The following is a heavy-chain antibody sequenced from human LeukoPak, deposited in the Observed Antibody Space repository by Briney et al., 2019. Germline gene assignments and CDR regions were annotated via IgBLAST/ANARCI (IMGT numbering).Heavy chain of an antibody. D-gene: IGHD5-12*01. CDR2: INQGGSVQ. CDR3: ARVEYSGWNLEY. Sequence: PGGSLRLSCAVSGFTFRSYWMSWVRQAPGKGLEWVANINQGGSVQYYMDSVKGRFTISRDDAKNSLYVQMNSLRDEDTAVYYCARVEYSGWNLEYWGQGTLVTVSS. V-gene: IGHV3-7*01. CDR1: GFTFRSYW. J-gene: IGHJ4*02.